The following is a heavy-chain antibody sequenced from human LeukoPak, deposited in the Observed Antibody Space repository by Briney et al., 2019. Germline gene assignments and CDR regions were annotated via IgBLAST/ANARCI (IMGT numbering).Heavy chain of an antibody. Sequence: GGSLRLSCAASGFTFSSYWMSWVRQAPGKGLEWVANIKQDGSENYYVDSVKGRFTISRDNAKNSLYLQMNSLRAEDTAVYYCAKGPYAGTFSGFDYWGQGTLVTVSS. CDR3: AKGPYAGTFSGFDY. CDR2: IKQDGSEN. J-gene: IGHJ4*02. V-gene: IGHV3-7*03. CDR1: GFTFSSYW. D-gene: IGHD6-13*01.